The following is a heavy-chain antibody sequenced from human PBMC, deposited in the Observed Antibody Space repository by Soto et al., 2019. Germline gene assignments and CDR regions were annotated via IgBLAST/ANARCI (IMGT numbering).Heavy chain of an antibody. Sequence: SETLSLTCSVSGGSVYDFHWNWLRQTPGKGLEWIGNIYNNGRTNYNPSLKNRVTISIDTSKNQFSLHLSSVTTADTAMYFCARGHGIYVRFDSWGQGTLVTVSS. J-gene: IGHJ4*02. CDR1: GGSVYDFH. D-gene: IGHD3-10*02. V-gene: IGHV4-59*02. CDR3: ARGHGIYVRFDS. CDR2: IYNNGRT.